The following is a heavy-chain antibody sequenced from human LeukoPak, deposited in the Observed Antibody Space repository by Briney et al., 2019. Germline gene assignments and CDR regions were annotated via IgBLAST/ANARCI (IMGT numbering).Heavy chain of an antibody. Sequence: PGGSLRLSCAASGFTFSDYYMSWIRQAPGKGLEWVSYISSSGSTIYYADSVKGRFTISRDNAKNSLYLQMNSLRAEDTAVYYCASGYCSGGSCYSPLIYYMDVWGKGTTVTVSS. CDR1: GFTFSDYY. J-gene: IGHJ6*03. CDR2: ISSSGSTI. V-gene: IGHV3-11*01. D-gene: IGHD2-15*01. CDR3: ASGYCSGGSCYSPLIYYMDV.